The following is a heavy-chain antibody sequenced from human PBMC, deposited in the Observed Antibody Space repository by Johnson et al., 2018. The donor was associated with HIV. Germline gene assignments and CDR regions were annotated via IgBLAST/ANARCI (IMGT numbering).Heavy chain of an antibody. D-gene: IGHD1-26*01. CDR1: GFTFSSYA. V-gene: IGHV3-7*03. CDR3: ARGDGGSTDAFDI. CDR2: IKQDGSEK. Sequence: EVQLVESGGGLVKPGGSLRLSCAASGFTFSSYAIHWVRQAPGKGLEWVANIKQDGSEKYYVDSVKGRFTISRDNAKNSLYLQMNSLRAEDTALYYCARGDGGSTDAFDIWGQGTMVTVSS. J-gene: IGHJ3*02.